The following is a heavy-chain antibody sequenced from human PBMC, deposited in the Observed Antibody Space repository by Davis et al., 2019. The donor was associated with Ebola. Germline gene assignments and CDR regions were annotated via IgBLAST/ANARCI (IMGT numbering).Heavy chain of an antibody. D-gene: IGHD2-15*01. Sequence: GGSLRLSCAASGFAFSNYWMTWVRQAPGKGLEWVANLKQDRSEKNYADSVKGRFTISRDNAKNSLFLQMNSLRAEDTAIYYCARARYSDYWGQGTLVTVSS. CDR1: GFAFSNYW. V-gene: IGHV3-7*01. J-gene: IGHJ4*02. CDR3: ARARYSDY. CDR2: LKQDRSEK.